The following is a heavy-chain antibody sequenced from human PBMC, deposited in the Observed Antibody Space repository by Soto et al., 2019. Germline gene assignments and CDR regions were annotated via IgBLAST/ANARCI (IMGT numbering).Heavy chain of an antibody. Sequence: GGSLRLSCAASGFTFSSYAMSWVRQAPGKGLEWVSAISGSGGSTYYADSVKGRFTISRDNSKNTLYLQMNSLRAEDTAVYYCATHPLVVPAARGPYWGQGTLVTVSS. CDR1: GFTFSSYA. J-gene: IGHJ4*02. V-gene: IGHV3-23*01. CDR3: ATHPLVVPAARGPY. D-gene: IGHD2-2*01. CDR2: ISGSGGST.